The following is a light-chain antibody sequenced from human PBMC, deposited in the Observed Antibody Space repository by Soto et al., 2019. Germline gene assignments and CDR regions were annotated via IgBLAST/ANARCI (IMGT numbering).Light chain of an antibody. J-gene: IGKJ2*01. CDR2: DAT. Sequence: DIVLTQSPATLSLSPGERATHSCRASEYIYDYLAWYQQKPGQPPRLLVYDATNRATGIPARFTGSGAGTDFTLTISSLEPEDSAVYYCQQRKNWYTSTFGQGTKVEVK. CDR3: QQRKNWYTST. CDR1: EYIYDY. V-gene: IGKV3D-11*01.